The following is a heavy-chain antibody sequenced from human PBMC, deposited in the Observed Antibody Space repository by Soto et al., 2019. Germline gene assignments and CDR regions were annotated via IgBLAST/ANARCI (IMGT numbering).Heavy chain of an antibody. CDR3: ARAGYYGSGSPRGGYYYYYYMDV. D-gene: IGHD3-10*01. J-gene: IGHJ6*03. CDR2: IWYDGSNK. Sequence: QVQLVESGGGVVQPGRSLRLSCAASGFTFSSYGMHWVRQAPGKGLEWVAVIWYDGSNKYYADSVKGRFTISRDNSKNTLYLQMNSLRAEDTAVYYCARAGYYGSGSPRGGYYYYYYMDVWGKGTTVTVSS. V-gene: IGHV3-33*01. CDR1: GFTFSSYG.